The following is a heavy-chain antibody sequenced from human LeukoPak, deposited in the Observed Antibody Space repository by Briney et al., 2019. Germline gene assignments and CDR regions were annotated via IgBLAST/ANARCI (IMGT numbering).Heavy chain of an antibody. J-gene: IGHJ4*02. CDR3: ARDLLIAAAGIRYYFDY. CDR2: INPSGGST. Sequence: ASVKVSCKASGYTFTSYYMHWVRQAPGRGLEWMGIINPSGGSTSYAQKFQGRVTMARDVSTSTVYMELSSLRSEDTAVYYCARDLLIAAAGIRYYFDYWGQGTLVTVSS. CDR1: GYTFTSYY. D-gene: IGHD6-13*01. V-gene: IGHV1-46*01.